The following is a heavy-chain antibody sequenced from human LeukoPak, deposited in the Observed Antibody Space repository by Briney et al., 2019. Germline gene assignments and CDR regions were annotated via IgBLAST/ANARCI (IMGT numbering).Heavy chain of an antibody. V-gene: IGHV3-48*03. CDR3: AKELVGRTDMPAYFDY. Sequence: GGSLRLSCAASGFTFSSYEMNWVRQAPGKGLEWVSYISSSGSIIHYADSVKGRFTISRDNTKNILYLQLNSLRAEDTALYYCAKELVGRTDMPAYFDYWGQGTLVTVSS. CDR2: ISSSGSII. D-gene: IGHD5-18*01. J-gene: IGHJ4*02. CDR1: GFTFSSYE.